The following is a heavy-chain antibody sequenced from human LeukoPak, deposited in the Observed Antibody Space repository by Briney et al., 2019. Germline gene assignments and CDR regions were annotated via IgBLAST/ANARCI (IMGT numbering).Heavy chain of an antibody. V-gene: IGHV3-20*04. CDR3: ARDSNWNNGGFDY. J-gene: IGHJ4*02. CDR2: INWNGGST. D-gene: IGHD1/OR15-1a*01. CDR1: GFTFDDYG. Sequence: PGGSLRLSCAASGFTFDDYGMSWVRQPPGKGLEWVSGINWNGGSTGYADSVKGRFTISRDNVKNTLHLQMSSLRAEDTAIYYCARDSNWNNGGFDYWGQGTLVTVSA.